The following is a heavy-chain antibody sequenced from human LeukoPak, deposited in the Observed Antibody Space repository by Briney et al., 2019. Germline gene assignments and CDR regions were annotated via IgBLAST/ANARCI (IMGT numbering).Heavy chain of an antibody. CDR1: GYTFTSYD. D-gene: IGHD2-2*02. J-gene: IGHJ5*02. CDR3: ARGLDIVVVPAAILGWFDP. V-gene: IGHV1-8*01. Sequence: ASVKVSCKASGYTFTSYDINWVRQATGQGLEWMGWMNPNSGNTGYAQKFQGRVTMTRNTSISTAYMELSSLRSEDTAVYYCARGLDIVVVPAAILGWFDPWGQGTLVTVSS. CDR2: MNPNSGNT.